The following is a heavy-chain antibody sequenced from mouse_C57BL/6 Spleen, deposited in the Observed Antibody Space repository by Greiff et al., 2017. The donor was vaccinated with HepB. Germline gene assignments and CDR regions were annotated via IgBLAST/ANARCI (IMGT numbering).Heavy chain of an antibody. Sequence: DVMLVESGGDLVKPGGSLKLSCAASGFTFSSYGMSWVRQTPDKRLEWVATISSGGSYTYYPDSVKGRFTISRDNAKNTLYLQMSSLKSEDTAMYYCARQGTGRDLDYWGQGTTLTVSS. CDR2: ISSGGSYT. D-gene: IGHD4-1*01. CDR3: ARQGTGRDLDY. J-gene: IGHJ2*01. V-gene: IGHV5-6*02. CDR1: GFTFSSYG.